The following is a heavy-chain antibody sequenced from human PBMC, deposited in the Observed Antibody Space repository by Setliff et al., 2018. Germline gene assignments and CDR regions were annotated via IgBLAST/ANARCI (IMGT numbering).Heavy chain of an antibody. Sequence: ASVKVSCKASGGTFRNYGISWVRQAPGQGLDWMGGISPYSGNTNYPQWLQDRVTMTIDTSATTVYMELQSLRSDDTAVYYCVRSSAPQVVLAADFDFWGQGTPVTSPQ. J-gene: IGHJ4*02. D-gene: IGHD6-19*01. CDR2: ISPYSGNT. CDR1: GGTFRNYG. CDR3: VRSSAPQVVLAADFDF. V-gene: IGHV1-18*01.